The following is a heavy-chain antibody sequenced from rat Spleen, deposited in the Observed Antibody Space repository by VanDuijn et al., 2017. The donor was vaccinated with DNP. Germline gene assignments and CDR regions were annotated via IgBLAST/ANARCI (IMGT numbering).Heavy chain of an antibody. J-gene: IGHJ2*01. V-gene: IGHV5S10*01. D-gene: IGHD5-1*01. CDR1: GFTFSDYN. CDR2: IIYDGSRT. CDR3: TKIGAVTGTFDY. Sequence: EVQLMESGGGLVQPGRSLKLSCAASGFTFSDYNMAWVRQAPKKGLEWVATIIYDGSRTYYRDSVKGRFTISRDNAKSTLYLQMGSLRSEDTATYYCTKIGAVTGTFDYWGQGVMVTVSS.